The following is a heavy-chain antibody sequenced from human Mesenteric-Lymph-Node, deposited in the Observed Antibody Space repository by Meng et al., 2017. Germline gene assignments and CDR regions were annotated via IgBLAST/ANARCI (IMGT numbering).Heavy chain of an antibody. J-gene: IGHJ4*02. V-gene: IGHV3-23*01. CDR3: VKGGFRYNSSGYYK. CDR1: GFTFSSYA. Sequence: GESLKISCAASGFTFSSYAMSWVRQAPGKGLEWVSAISGSGGSTYYADSVKGRFTISRDNAKSSLYLQMNSLRAEDTAVYYCVKGGFRYNSSGYYKWGQGTLVTVSS. CDR2: ISGSGGST. D-gene: IGHD3-22*01.